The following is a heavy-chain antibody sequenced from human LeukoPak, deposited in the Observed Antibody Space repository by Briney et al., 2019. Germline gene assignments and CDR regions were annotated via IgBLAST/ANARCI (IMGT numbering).Heavy chain of an antibody. CDR1: GGSISSYY. Sequence: SETLSLTCSVSGGSISSYYWSWIRQPPGKGLEWLAFIYTDGSTNYNPSLKSRVTISVDTSSNQFSLKLSSVTAADTAVYFCAKTGNGYDPLYYYYYMDVWGKGTTVTVSS. D-gene: IGHD5-12*01. CDR2: IYTDGST. J-gene: IGHJ6*03. CDR3: AKTGNGYDPLYYYYYMDV. V-gene: IGHV4-4*09.